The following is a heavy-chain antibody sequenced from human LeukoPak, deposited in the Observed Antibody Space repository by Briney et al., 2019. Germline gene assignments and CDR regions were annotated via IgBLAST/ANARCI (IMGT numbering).Heavy chain of an antibody. CDR1: GGSISSYY. V-gene: IGHV4-4*07. CDR3: ARDQGDILAWPHYMDV. CDR2: IYISEST. Sequence: SETLSLTCTVSGGSISSYYWSWIRQPAGKGLEWIGRIYISESTNYNPSLKSRVTMSVDTSKNQFSLKLSSVTAADTAVYYCARDQGDILAWPHYMDVWGKGTTVTISS. J-gene: IGHJ6*03. D-gene: IGHD3-9*01.